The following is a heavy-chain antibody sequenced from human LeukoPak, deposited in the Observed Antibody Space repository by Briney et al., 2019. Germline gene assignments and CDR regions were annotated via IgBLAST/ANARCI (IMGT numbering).Heavy chain of an antibody. CDR1: GFTFSSYW. Sequence: GGSLRLSCAASGFTFSSYWMHWVRQAPGKGLVWVSRINTDGSSTSYADSVKGRFTISRDNAKNTLYLQMNSLRAEDTAVYYCARDPGYSYGENWFDPWGQGTLVTVSS. CDR3: ARDPGYSYGENWFDP. V-gene: IGHV3-74*01. D-gene: IGHD5-18*01. CDR2: INTDGSST. J-gene: IGHJ5*02.